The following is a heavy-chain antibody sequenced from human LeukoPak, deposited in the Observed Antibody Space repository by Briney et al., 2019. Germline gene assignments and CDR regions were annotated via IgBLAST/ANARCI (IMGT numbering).Heavy chain of an antibody. D-gene: IGHD3-22*01. CDR3: ARLYYDSSGYYQICYFDY. Sequence: PSETLSLTCTVSGGSISSSSYYWGWIRQPPGKGLEWIESIYYSGSTYYSPSGKSRVTISVDTSKTQFSLNLSSVTAPDTAVYYCARLYYDSSGYYQICYFDYWGQGTLVTVSS. CDR2: IYYSGST. V-gene: IGHV4-39*01. CDR1: GGSISSSSYY. J-gene: IGHJ4*02.